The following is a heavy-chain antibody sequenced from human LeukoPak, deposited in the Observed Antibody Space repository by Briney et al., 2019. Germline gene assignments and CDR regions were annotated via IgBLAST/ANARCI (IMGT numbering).Heavy chain of an antibody. D-gene: IGHD3-3*01. CDR2: ISGYNGNT. J-gene: IGHJ4*02. V-gene: IGHV1-18*01. CDR3: ARIHDFWHAYQGVFHYS. CDR1: GYTFINYV. Sequence: ASVKVSCKTCGYTFINYVVSWVRQAPGQGLEWMGWISGYNGNTDYGQKFQGRVTMTTDTSTTTVYMELRSLRFDDTAVYYCARIHDFWHAYQGVFHYSWGQGTLVTVSS.